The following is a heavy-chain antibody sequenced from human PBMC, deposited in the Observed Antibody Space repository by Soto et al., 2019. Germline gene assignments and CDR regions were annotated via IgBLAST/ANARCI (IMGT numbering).Heavy chain of an antibody. J-gene: IGHJ6*02. CDR2: IRSKANSYAT. CDR3: TRLASDRKYYYYGMDV. CDR1: GFTFSGSA. Sequence: EVQLVESGGGLVQPGGSLKLSCAASGFTFSGSAMHWVRQASGKGLEWVGRIRSKANSYATAYAASVKGRFTISRDDSKNTAYLQMNSLKTEDTAVYYCTRLASDRKYYYYGMDVWGQGTTFTVSS. V-gene: IGHV3-73*01.